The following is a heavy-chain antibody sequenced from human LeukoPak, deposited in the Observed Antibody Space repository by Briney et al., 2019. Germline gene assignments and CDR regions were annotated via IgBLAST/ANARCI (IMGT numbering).Heavy chain of an antibody. D-gene: IGHD2-2*01. CDR1: GFTFSTYG. V-gene: IGHV3-49*04. J-gene: IGHJ6*02. CDR2: IRSKAYGGTT. Sequence: GGSLRLSCAASGFTFSTYGMHWVRQAPGKGLEWVGFIRSKAYGGTTENAASVKGRFTISRDDSKSIAYLQMNSLKIEDTGVYYCTRSRGVCSSTSCQPYGMDVWGQGTTVTVSS. CDR3: TRSRGVCSSTSCQPYGMDV.